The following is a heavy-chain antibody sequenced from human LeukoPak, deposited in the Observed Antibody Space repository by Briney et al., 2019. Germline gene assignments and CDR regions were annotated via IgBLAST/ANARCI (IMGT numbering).Heavy chain of an antibody. J-gene: IGHJ4*02. CDR3: AKRGPTMVRGTPLDY. CDR2: INPNSGGT. Sequence: ASVKVSCKASGYTFTGYYMHWVRQAPGQGLEWMGWINPNSGGTNYAQKFQGRVTMTRDTSINPAYMELSRLRSDDTAVYYCAKRGPTMVRGTPLDYWGQGTLVTVSS. CDR1: GYTFTGYY. D-gene: IGHD3-10*01. V-gene: IGHV1-2*02.